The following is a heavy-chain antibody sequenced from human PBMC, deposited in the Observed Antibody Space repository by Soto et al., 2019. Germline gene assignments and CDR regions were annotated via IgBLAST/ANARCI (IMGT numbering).Heavy chain of an antibody. V-gene: IGHV3-15*07. CDR3: TTYVGDIVATIPNYYYYYGMDV. J-gene: IGHJ6*02. CDR1: GFTFSNAW. D-gene: IGHD5-12*01. Sequence: GGSLRLSCAASGFTFSNAWMNWVRQAPGKGLEWVGRIKSKTDGGTTDYAAPVKGRFTISRDDSKNTLYLQMNSLKTEDTAVYYCTTYVGDIVATIPNYYYYYGMDVWGQGTTVTVSS. CDR2: IKSKTDGGTT.